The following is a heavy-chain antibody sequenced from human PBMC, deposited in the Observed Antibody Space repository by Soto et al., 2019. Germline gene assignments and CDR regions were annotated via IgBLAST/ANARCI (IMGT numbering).Heavy chain of an antibody. CDR3: ARSAVTGKHYYYYGMDV. CDR2: IIPIFGTA. CDR1: GGTFSSYA. J-gene: IGHJ6*02. D-gene: IGHD1-20*01. Sequence: QVQLVQSGAEVKKPGSSVKVSCKASGGTFSSYAISWVRQAPGQGLEWMGGIIPIFGTANYAQKFQGRATITADKSTSTAYMEMSSLGSEDTAVYYFARSAVTGKHYYYYGMDVWGQGTTVTVSS. V-gene: IGHV1-69*06.